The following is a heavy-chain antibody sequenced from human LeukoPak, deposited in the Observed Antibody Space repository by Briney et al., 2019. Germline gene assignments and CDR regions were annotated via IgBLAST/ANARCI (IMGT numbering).Heavy chain of an antibody. V-gene: IGHV4-30-2*01. J-gene: IGHJ4*02. Sequence: SETLSLTCAVSGGSISSGGYSWSWIRQPPGKGLEWIGYIYHSGSTYYNPSLKSRVTISVDRSKNQFSLKLSSVTAADTAVYYCASTNRWPNFDYWGQGTLVTVSS. CDR2: IYHSGST. CDR3: ASTNRWPNFDY. CDR1: GGSISSGGYS. D-gene: IGHD4-23*01.